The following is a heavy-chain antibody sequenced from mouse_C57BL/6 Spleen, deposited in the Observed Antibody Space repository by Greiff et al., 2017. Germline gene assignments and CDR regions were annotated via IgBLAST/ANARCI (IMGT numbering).Heavy chain of an antibody. J-gene: IGHJ3*01. CDR2: FYPGSGSI. CDR3: ARHWPPTAWFAY. D-gene: IGHD4-1*02. Sequence: VQLQQSGAELVKPGASVKLSCKASGYTFTEYTITWVKQRSGQGLEWIGWFYPGSGSIKYNEKFKDKATLTADTSSSTVYMELSRLTSDDAAVYFCARHWPPTAWFAYWGQGTLVTVSA. V-gene: IGHV1-62-2*01. CDR1: GYTFTEYT.